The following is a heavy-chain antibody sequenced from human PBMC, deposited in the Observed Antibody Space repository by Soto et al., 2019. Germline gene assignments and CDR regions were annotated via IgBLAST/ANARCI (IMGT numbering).Heavy chain of an antibody. CDR2: VSIGGST. Sequence: GGSLRLSCAASGFTVSSCALAWVRQGPGKGLEWVAVVSIGGSTHYADSVKGRFTISRDNSKNTLSLQMNGLTAEDPAVYFCAKRRGAGGHFDYWGQGALVTVSS. V-gene: IGHV3-23*01. J-gene: IGHJ4*02. CDR3: AKRRGAGGHFDY. CDR1: GFTVSSCA. D-gene: IGHD2-15*01.